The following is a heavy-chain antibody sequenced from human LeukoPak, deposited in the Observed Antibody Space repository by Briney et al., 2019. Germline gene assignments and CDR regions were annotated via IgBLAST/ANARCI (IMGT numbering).Heavy chain of an antibody. CDR2: ISGSGGST. V-gene: IGHV3-23*01. J-gene: IGHJ6*02. CDR1: GFTFSSYA. Sequence: GGSLRLSCAASGFTFSSYAMSWVRQAPGKGLEWVSAISGSGGSTYCADSVKGRFTISRDNSKNTLYLQMNSLRAEDTAVYYCANRHTAMVGYYYYGMDVWGQGTTVTVSS. CDR3: ANRHTAMVGYYYYGMDV. D-gene: IGHD5-18*01.